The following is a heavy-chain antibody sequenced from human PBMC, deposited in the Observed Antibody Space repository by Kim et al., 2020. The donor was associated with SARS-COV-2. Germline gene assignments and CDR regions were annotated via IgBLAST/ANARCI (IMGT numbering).Heavy chain of an antibody. CDR3: ARLARLSSRNYYYYMDV. CDR1: GGSISSSSYY. CDR2: IYYSGST. V-gene: IGHV4-39*01. Sequence: SETLSLTCTVSGGSISSSSYYWGWIRQPPGKGLEWIGSIYYSGSTYYNPSLKSRVTISVDTSKNQFSLKLSSVTAADTAVYYCARLARLSSRNYYYYMDVWGKGTTVTVSS. D-gene: IGHD2-2*01. J-gene: IGHJ6*03.